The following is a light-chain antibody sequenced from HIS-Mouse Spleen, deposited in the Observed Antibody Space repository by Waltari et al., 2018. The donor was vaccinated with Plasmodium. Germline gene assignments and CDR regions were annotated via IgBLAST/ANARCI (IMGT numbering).Light chain of an antibody. CDR3: QQYNNWPRGT. V-gene: IGKV3-15*01. Sequence: EIVMTQSPATLSVSPGERATLPCRASQSVSSNLAWYQQKPGQAPRLLIYGDSTRATGIPARFSGSGSGTEFTLTISSMQSEDFAVYYCQQYNNWPRGTFGQGTKVEIK. CDR2: GDS. J-gene: IGKJ1*01. CDR1: QSVSSN.